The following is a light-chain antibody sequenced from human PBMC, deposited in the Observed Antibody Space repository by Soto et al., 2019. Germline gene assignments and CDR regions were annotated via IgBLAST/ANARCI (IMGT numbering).Light chain of an antibody. CDR2: EVS. J-gene: IGLJ2*01. CDR3: SSYAGSNNVV. Sequence: QSALTQPPSASGSPGQSVTISCTGTSSDVGGYNYVSWYQQHPGKAPKLMIYEVSEQPSGVPDRFSGSKSGNTASLTVSGLQAEDEADYYCSSYAGSNNVVFGGGTKLTVL. CDR1: SSDVGGYNY. V-gene: IGLV2-8*01.